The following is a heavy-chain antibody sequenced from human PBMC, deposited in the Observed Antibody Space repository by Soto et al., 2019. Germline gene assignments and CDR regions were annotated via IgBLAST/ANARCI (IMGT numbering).Heavy chain of an antibody. D-gene: IGHD3-16*01. CDR2: IIPIFGTA. V-gene: IGHV1-69*13. J-gene: IGHJ6*02. CDR3: AGGQPDYYYHYYRLDV. CDR1: GGTFSSYA. Sequence: SVKVSCKASGGTFSSYAISWVRQAPGQGLEWMGGIIPIFGTANYAQKFQGRVTITADESTSTAYMELSSLRSEDTAVYYCAGGQPDYYYHYYRLDVWGQGTTVTVSS.